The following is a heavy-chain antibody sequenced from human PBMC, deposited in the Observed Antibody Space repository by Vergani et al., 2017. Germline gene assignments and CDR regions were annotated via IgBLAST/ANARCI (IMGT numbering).Heavy chain of an antibody. CDR3: ARERYYDSSGYSYAFDI. V-gene: IGHV3-7*01. D-gene: IGHD3-22*01. J-gene: IGHJ3*02. CDR1: GFTFSSYW. CDR2: IKQDGSEK. Sequence: EVQLVESGGGLVQPGGSLRLSCAASGFTFSSYWMSWVRQAPGKGLEWVANIKQDGSEKYYVDSVKGRFTSSRDNAKNSLYLQMNRLRAEDTAVYYCARERYYDSSGYSYAFDIWGQGTVVTVSS.